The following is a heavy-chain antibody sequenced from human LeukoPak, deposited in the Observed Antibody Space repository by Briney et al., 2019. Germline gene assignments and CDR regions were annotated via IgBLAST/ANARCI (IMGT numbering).Heavy chain of an antibody. D-gene: IGHD6-19*01. J-gene: IGHJ4*02. CDR3: ARVAAVAGKSFDY. V-gene: IGHV4-39*07. Sequence: PSETLSFTCTVSGGSISSSSYYWGWIRQPPGKGLEWIGSIYYSGSTYYNPSLKSRVTISVDTSKNQFSLKLSSVTAADTAVYYCARVAAVAGKSFDYWGQGTLVTVSS. CDR1: GGSISSSSYY. CDR2: IYYSGST.